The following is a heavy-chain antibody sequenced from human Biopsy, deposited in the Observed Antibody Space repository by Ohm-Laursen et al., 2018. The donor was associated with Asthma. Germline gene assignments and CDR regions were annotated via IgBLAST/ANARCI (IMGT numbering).Heavy chain of an antibody. CDR2: IHYSGST. V-gene: IGHV4-30-4*08. CDR3: ARASVAASSNWFDP. CDR1: GDSISSRGGHY. D-gene: IGHD6-19*01. Sequence: TLSLTCIVSGDSISSRGGHYWSWIRQPPGKGLEWFGFIHYSGSTSYNPSLKGGVTISVDTSKNQFSLKLSSVTAADTAVYYCARASVAASSNWFDPWGQGTLVTVSS. J-gene: IGHJ5*02.